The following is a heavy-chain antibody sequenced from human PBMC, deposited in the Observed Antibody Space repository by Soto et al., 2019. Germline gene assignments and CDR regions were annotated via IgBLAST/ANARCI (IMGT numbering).Heavy chain of an antibody. CDR3: ARERFTMIGGVIKTAWFDP. CDR1: GGSITSYY. Sequence: PSETLSLTCSVSGGSITSYYWNWIRQSPGKGLEWIGYISSTGTSYYNPSLRSRVTISADTSKNQFSLKMTSVTAADSAVYFCARERFTMIGGVIKTAWFDPWGPGILVTVSS. J-gene: IGHJ5*02. CDR2: ISSTGTS. D-gene: IGHD3-16*02. V-gene: IGHV4-59*01.